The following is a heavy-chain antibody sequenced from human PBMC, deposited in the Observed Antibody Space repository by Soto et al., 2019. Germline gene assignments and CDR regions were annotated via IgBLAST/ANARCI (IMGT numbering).Heavy chain of an antibody. CDR2: INPSGGST. D-gene: IGHD3-22*01. J-gene: IGHJ4*02. Sequence: ASAEPSCKAPRFVITSHYMRSVRQATEQGLEWMGIINPSGGSTNYLQKFQGRITMTRDTSTSTVYMELSSLRSEDTAVYFCARADYYDSSGFYYDCWGQGSLVTVSS. CDR3: ARADYYDSSGFYYDC. CDR1: RFVITSHY. V-gene: IGHV1-46*01.